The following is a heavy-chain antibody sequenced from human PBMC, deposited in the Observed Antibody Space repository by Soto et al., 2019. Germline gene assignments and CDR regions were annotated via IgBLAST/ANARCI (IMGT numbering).Heavy chain of an antibody. CDR1: GFTFSSYA. J-gene: IGHJ4*02. CDR2: ISGSGGST. CDR3: AKVLADYYGSGSYPYFDY. D-gene: IGHD3-10*01. V-gene: IGHV3-23*01. Sequence: GGSLRLSCAASGFTFSSYAMSWVRQAPGKGLEWVSAISGSGGSTYYADSVKGRFTISRDNSKNTLYLQMNSLRAEDTAVYYCAKVLADYYGSGSYPYFDYWGQGTLVTVSS.